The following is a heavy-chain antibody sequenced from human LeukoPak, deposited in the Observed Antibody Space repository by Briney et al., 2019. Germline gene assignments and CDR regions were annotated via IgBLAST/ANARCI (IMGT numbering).Heavy chain of an antibody. CDR2: INSDGSST. CDR1: GFNFSSYW. D-gene: IGHD3-3*01. V-gene: IGHV3-74*01. CDR3: ARVFWNVNSFDY. J-gene: IGHJ4*02. Sequence: PGGSLRLSCAVSGFNFSSYWMHWVRQAPGKGLVWVSRINSDGSSTSYADSVKGRFTISRDHAKNPLYPQMNRLRADDTAVYYSARVFWNVNSFDYWGQGTLVTVSS.